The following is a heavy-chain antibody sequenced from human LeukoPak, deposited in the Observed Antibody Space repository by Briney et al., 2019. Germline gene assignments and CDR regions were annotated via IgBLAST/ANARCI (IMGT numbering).Heavy chain of an antibody. Sequence: ASVALSCKAPGYTFTGYYMHWVRLAPGQGLEWMGWINPNSGGTNYAQKFQGRVTMTRDTSISTAYMELSRLRSDDTAVYYCAQTGGCGGNSGFDYWGQGTVVTVSS. V-gene: IGHV1-2*02. CDR1: GYTFTGYY. CDR3: AQTGGCGGNSGFDY. CDR2: INPNSGGT. D-gene: IGHD4-23*01. J-gene: IGHJ4*02.